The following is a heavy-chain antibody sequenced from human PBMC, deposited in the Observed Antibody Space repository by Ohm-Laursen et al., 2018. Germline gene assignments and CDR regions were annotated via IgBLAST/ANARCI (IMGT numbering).Heavy chain of an antibody. D-gene: IGHD2/OR15-2a*01. CDR2: IYSGGKT. Sequence: SLRLSCAASGFTVSSNYMSWVRQAPGKGLEWVSVIYSGGKTYYADSVKGRFTISRDNSKNTLYLQMNSLRVEDTAVYFCARESIAPFFWGQGTLVTVSS. V-gene: IGHV3-66*01. CDR3: ARESIAPFF. J-gene: IGHJ4*02. CDR1: GFTVSSNY.